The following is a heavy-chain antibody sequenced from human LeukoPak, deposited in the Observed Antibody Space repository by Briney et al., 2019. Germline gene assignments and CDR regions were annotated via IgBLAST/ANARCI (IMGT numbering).Heavy chain of an antibody. CDR3: ARVVDYGAYGSPGYFYYMDD. CDR2: IYYSGNT. Sequence: KPSETLSLTCTVSGGAISSYNWSWLRQPPGKGLDWIGYIYYSGNTKYNPSLKSRVTISVDTFKNQFSLKLSSVTAADTAVYYCARVVDYGAYGSPGYFYYMDDWGKGTTVTVSS. V-gene: IGHV4-59*01. CDR1: GGAISSYN. D-gene: IGHD4/OR15-4a*01. J-gene: IGHJ6*03.